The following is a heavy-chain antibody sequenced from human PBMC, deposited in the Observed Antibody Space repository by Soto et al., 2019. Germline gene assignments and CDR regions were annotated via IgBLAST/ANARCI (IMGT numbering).Heavy chain of an antibody. CDR2: IYWNDDK. V-gene: IGHV2-5*01. CDR3: AHRAGYSYGNVNSFDP. CDR1: GFSLTSRGVR. J-gene: IGHJ5*02. D-gene: IGHD5-18*01. Sequence: CGPTPGDATQSPTLTCTFSGFSLTSRGVRVGCIRQPPGKALEWLALIYWNDDKRYSPSLKSRLTITKDTSKNQVVLTMTNMDPVDTATYYCAHRAGYSYGNVNSFDPWRQGTLVTVSS.